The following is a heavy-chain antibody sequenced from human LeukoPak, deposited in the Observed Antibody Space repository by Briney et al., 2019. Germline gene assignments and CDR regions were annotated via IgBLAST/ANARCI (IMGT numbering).Heavy chain of an antibody. V-gene: IGHV1-18*01. J-gene: IGHJ3*02. CDR2: ISAYNGNT. CDR3: ARDMDAAASGTSDAFDI. CDR1: GYTFTSYG. Sequence: GASVKVSCKASGYTFTSYGISWVRQAPGQGLEWMGWISAYNGNTNYAQKLQGRVTMTTDTSTSTAYMELRSLRSDDTAVYYCARDMDAAASGTSDAFDIWGQGTMVTVSS. D-gene: IGHD1-26*01.